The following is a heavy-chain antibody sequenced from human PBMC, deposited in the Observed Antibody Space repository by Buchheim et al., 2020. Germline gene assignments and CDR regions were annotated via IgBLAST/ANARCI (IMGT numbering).Heavy chain of an antibody. J-gene: IGHJ4*02. D-gene: IGHD5-18*01. Sequence: QVQLVESGGGVVQPGRSLRLSCAASGFTFSSYGMHWVRQAPGKGLEWVAVISYDGSNKYYADSVKGRFTISRDNSKNTLYLQMNSLRAEDTAVYYCAKDRRYSYRNREYGREFDYWGQGTL. CDR3: AKDRRYSYRNREYGREFDY. CDR1: GFTFSSYG. V-gene: IGHV3-30*18. CDR2: ISYDGSNK.